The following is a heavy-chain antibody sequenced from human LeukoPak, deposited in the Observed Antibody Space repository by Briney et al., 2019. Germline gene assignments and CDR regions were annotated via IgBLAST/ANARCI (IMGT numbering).Heavy chain of an antibody. D-gene: IGHD1-26*01. Sequence: SETLSLTCTVSGYSVSSDSYWGWVRQPPGKGLEWIGTIYHTGSTNYNPSLKSRVTMSVDTSKNQFSLNLSSVTAADTAMYYCARQVGATSWFDPWGQGTLVTVSS. CDR3: ARQVGATSWFDP. CDR2: IYHTGST. J-gene: IGHJ5*02. CDR1: GYSVSSDSY. V-gene: IGHV4-38-2*02.